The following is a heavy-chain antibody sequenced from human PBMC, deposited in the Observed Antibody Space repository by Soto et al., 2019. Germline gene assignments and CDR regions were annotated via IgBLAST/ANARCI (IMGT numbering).Heavy chain of an antibody. V-gene: IGHV3-30*18. CDR2: ISYDGSNK. J-gene: IGHJ6*02. Sequence: GGSLRLSCAASGFTFSSYGMHWVRQAPGKGLEWVAVISYDGSNKYYADSVKGRFTISRDNSKNTLYLQMNSLRAEDTAVYYCEKGEIRKKYYYYGMDVWGQGTTVTVSS. CDR3: EKGEIRKKYYYYGMDV. D-gene: IGHD3-16*01. CDR1: GFTFSSYG.